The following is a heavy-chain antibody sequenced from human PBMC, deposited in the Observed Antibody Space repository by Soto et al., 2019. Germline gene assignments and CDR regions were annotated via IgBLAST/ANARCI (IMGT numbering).Heavy chain of an antibody. Sequence: ASVKVSCKASGGTFSSYAISWVRQAPGQGLEWMGGIIPIFGTANYAQKFQGRVTITADESTSTAYMELSSLRSEDTAVYYYDSSGYYPYYFDYWGQGTLVTVSS. CDR1: GGTFSSYA. CDR3: DSSGYYPYYFDY. D-gene: IGHD3-22*01. CDR2: IIPIFGTA. V-gene: IGHV1-69*13. J-gene: IGHJ4*02.